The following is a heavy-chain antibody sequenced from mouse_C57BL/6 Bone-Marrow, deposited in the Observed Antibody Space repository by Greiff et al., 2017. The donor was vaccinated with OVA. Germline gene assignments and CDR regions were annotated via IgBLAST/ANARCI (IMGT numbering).Heavy chain of an antibody. CDR2: ISPLAYST. J-gene: IGHJ4*01. CDR1: GFTFSDYG. Sequence: EVQLVESGAGLVQPGGSLKLSCAASGFTFSDYGMAWVRQAPRKGLEWVGYISPLAYSTYYADTVTGRSTFTIENSYNTLYLELSSLRSEDTAMYYCAKHAMDYWGKGTSVTVSS. CDR3: AKHAMDY. V-gene: IGHV5-15*01.